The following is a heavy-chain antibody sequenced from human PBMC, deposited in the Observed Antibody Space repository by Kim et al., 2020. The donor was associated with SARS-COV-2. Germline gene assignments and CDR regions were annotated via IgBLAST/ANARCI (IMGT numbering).Heavy chain of an antibody. CDR1: GGSFSGYY. D-gene: IGHD6-19*01. J-gene: IGHJ4*02. V-gene: IGHV4-34*01. CDR3: ARGGPSGWYGY. CDR2: INHSGST. Sequence: SETLSLTCAVYGGSFSGYYWSWIRQPPGKGLEWIGEINHSGSTNYNPSLKSRVTISVDTSKNQFSLKLSSVTAADTAVYYCARGGPSGWYGYWGQGTLVT.